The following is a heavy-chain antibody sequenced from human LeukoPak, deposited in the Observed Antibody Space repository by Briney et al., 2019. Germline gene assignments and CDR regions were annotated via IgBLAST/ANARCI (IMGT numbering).Heavy chain of an antibody. J-gene: IGHJ6*04. D-gene: IGHD2-15*01. CDR2: ISAYNGNT. CDR1: GYTFTSYG. V-gene: IGHV1-18*04. CDR3: ARDKVVVVVAVYYYYYGMDV. Sequence: ASVKVSCKASGYTFTSYGISWVRQAPGQGLEWMGWISAYNGNTNYAQKLQGRVTMTTDTSTSTAYMELRSLRSDDTAVYYCARDKVVVVVAVYYYYYGMDVWGKGTTVTVSS.